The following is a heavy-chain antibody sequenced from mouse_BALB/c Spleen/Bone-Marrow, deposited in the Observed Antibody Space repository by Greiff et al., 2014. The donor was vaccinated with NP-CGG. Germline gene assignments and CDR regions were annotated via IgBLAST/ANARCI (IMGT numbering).Heavy chain of an antibody. CDR2: INPSNGGT. Sequence: QVQLKESGAELVKPGASVKLSCKASGYTFTSYYMYWVKQRPGQGLEWIGEINPSNGGTIFNEKFKSKATLTVDKSSSTAYMQLSSLTSEDSAVYYCTREGDSPFAYWGQGTLVTVSA. V-gene: IGHV1S81*02. CDR3: TREGDSPFAY. CDR1: GYTFTSYY. D-gene: IGHD2-13*01. J-gene: IGHJ3*01.